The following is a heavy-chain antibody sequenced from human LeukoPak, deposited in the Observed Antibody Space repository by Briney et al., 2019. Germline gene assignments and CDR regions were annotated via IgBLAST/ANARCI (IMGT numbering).Heavy chain of an antibody. CDR2: ISAYNGNT. CDR3: ARFTPGYSYGHIDY. J-gene: IGHJ4*02. Sequence: GASVKVSCRASGYTFTSYGISWVRQAPGQGLEWMGWISAYNGNTNYAQKVQGRVTMTTDTSTSTAYMELRSLRSDDTAVYYCARFTPGYSYGHIDYWGQGTLVTVSS. V-gene: IGHV1-18*01. CDR1: GYTFTSYG. D-gene: IGHD5-18*01.